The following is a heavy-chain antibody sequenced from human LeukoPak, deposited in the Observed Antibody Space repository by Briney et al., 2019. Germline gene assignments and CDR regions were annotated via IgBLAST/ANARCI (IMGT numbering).Heavy chain of an antibody. Sequence: GSLRLSCAASGFIFSDYYMSWIRQAPGKGLEWMGEINHSGSTNYNPSIKSRVTISVDTSKNQFSLKLSSVTAADTAVYHCARGFDSSSWLPTGAHYYYYMDVWGKGTTVTVSS. J-gene: IGHJ6*03. CDR3: ARGFDSSSWLPTGAHYYYYMDV. CDR2: INHSGST. D-gene: IGHD6-13*01. V-gene: IGHV4-34*01. CDR1: GFIFSDYY.